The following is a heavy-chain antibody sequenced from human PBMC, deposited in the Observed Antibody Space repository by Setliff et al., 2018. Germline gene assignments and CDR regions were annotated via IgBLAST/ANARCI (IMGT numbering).Heavy chain of an antibody. CDR1: GGTFSSYA. D-gene: IGHD5-18*01. J-gene: IGHJ4*02. V-gene: IGHV1-69*10. CDR2: IIPILGIA. Sequence: SVKVSCKASGGTFSSYAISWVRQAPGQGLEWMGGIIPILGIANYAQKFQGRVTITADKSTSTAYMELSSLRSEDTAVYYCARDRGPDTAMVISDYWGQGTLVTVSS. CDR3: ARDRGPDTAMVISDY.